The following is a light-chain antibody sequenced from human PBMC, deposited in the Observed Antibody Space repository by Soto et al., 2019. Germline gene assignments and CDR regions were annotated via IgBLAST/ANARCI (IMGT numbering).Light chain of an antibody. CDR3: QQYGNSTQT. J-gene: IGKJ1*01. CDR2: GAS. V-gene: IGKV3-20*01. Sequence: EIVLTQSPGTLSLSPGERPTLSYRDSQSLSNHIYLAWYQQKPGQAPRXXIYGASSRDTGIPNRFSGSGAGPACTRTISRLEPEDVAVDSCQQYGNSTQTFGQGTKVDIK. CDR1: QSLSNHIY.